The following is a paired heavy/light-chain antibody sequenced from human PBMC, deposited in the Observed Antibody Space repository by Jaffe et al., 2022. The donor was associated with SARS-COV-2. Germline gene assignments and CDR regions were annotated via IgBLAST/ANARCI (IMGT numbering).Light chain of an antibody. V-gene: IGLV2-14*01. CDR3: SSYTSSSTLDGWV. J-gene: IGLJ3*02. Sequence: QSALTQPASVSGSPGQSITISCTGTSSDVGGYNYVSWYQQHPGKAPKLMIYEVSNRPSGVSNRFSGSKSGNTASLTISGLQAEDEADYYCSSYTSSSTLDGWVFGGGTKLTVL. CDR1: SSDVGGYNY. CDR2: EVS.
Heavy chain of an antibody. CDR1: GYSFTSYW. CDR2: IYPGDSDT. D-gene: IGHD3-16*02. J-gene: IGHJ6*02. CDR3: ARHFMIEGVWGSYRKDYYYGMDV. Sequence: EVQLVQSGAEVKKPGESLKISCKGSGYSFTSYWIGWVRQMPGKGLEWMGIIYPGDSDTRYSPSFQGQVTISADKSISTAYLQWSSLKASDTAMYYCARHFMIEGVWGSYRKDYYYGMDVWGQGTTVTVSS. V-gene: IGHV5-51*01.